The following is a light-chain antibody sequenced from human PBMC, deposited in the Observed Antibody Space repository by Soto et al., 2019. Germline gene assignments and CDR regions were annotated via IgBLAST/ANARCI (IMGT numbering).Light chain of an antibody. J-gene: IGLJ3*02. Sequence: QSALTQPASVSGSPGQSITISCTGTSSDVGGYNYVSWYQQHPGKAPKLMIYEVSNRPSGVSNRFSGSKSGNTASLTISGRQAEDEADYSCRSYTSSSTVFGGGTKLTVL. CDR3: RSYTSSSTV. V-gene: IGLV2-14*01. CDR2: EVS. CDR1: SSDVGGYNY.